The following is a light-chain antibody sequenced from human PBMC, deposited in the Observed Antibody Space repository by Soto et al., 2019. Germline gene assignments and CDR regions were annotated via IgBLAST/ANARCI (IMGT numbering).Light chain of an antibody. CDR3: PQSFTTPS. CDR2: ATS. Sequence: DIQMTQSPSSLSASVGDRVNITCRASQTVSSYLNWYQQKPGTVPKLLIYATSNLQSGVPSRFSGRGFGTDFTLTISSLQPEDFATYYCPQSFTTPSFGQGTRLEIK. CDR1: QTVSSY. V-gene: IGKV1-39*01. J-gene: IGKJ5*01.